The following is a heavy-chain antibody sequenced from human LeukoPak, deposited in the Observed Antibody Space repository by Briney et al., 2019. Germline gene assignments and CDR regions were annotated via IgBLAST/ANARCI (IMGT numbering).Heavy chain of an antibody. CDR2: ILGSGGST. V-gene: IGHV3-23*01. D-gene: IGHD3-10*01. CDR3: AKSWDAFDF. J-gene: IGHJ3*01. CDR1: GFTFSYNA. Sequence: GGSLRLSCAASGFTFSYNAMSWVRQAPGRGLEWVSGILGSGGSTYYADAVKGRFTISRDNSKNTLYLQMNTLRAEDTAVYYCAKSWDAFDFWGQGTMVTVSS.